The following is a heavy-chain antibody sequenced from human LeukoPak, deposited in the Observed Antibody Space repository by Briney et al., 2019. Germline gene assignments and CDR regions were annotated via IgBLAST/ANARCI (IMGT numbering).Heavy chain of an antibody. Sequence: SETLSLTCAVYGGSFSTYYWSWVRQPPGKGLEWIGEINHSGSTNYNPSLKSRVTISANTSKGQFSLKLSSVTAADTAVYYCARAVVAVAGRWFDPWGQGTLVTVSS. CDR1: GGSFSTYY. D-gene: IGHD6-19*01. V-gene: IGHV4-34*01. CDR2: INHSGST. J-gene: IGHJ5*02. CDR3: ARAVVAVAGRWFDP.